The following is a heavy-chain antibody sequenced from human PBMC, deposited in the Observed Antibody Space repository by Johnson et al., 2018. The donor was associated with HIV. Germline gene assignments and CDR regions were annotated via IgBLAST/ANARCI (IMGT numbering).Heavy chain of an antibody. J-gene: IGHJ3*01. D-gene: IGHD6-19*01. CDR3: ARGTSRGWADAFDV. CDR2: IYSGGST. Sequence: VQLVESGGGLVQPGGSLRLSCAASAFTVSCNCMSWVRQAPGKGLDWVSVIYSGGSTYYADSVKGRFTISRDNSKNTLYLQMNSLRAEDTAVYYCARGTSRGWADAFDVCGQGTMVTVSS. CDR1: AFTVSCNC. V-gene: IGHV3-66*02.